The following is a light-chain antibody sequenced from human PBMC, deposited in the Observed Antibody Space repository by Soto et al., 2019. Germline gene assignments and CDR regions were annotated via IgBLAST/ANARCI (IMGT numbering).Light chain of an antibody. CDR3: SSYTSSSTL. Sequence: QSVLTQPASVSLSPGQSITISCTGTSSDVGSYNYVSWYQQHPGKAPKLMIYEVSDRPSGISSRFSGSKSGNTASLTISGLQTEDEADYYCSSYTSSSTLFGTGTKVTV. J-gene: IGLJ1*01. CDR2: EVS. V-gene: IGLV2-14*01. CDR1: SSDVGSYNY.